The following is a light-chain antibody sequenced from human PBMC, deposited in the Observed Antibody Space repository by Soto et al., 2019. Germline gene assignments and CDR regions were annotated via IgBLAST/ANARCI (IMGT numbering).Light chain of an antibody. CDR2: EVS. CDR1: SSDVGAHNY. V-gene: IGLV2-14*01. CDR3: SSYTSTSVV. J-gene: IGLJ3*02. Sequence: QSALTQPASVSGSPGQSITISCTGTSSDVGAHNYVSWYQQHLGKAPKLMIYEVSNRPSGVSNRFSGSKSGNTASLTISGLQAEDEADYYCSSYTSTSVVFGGGTKVTVL.